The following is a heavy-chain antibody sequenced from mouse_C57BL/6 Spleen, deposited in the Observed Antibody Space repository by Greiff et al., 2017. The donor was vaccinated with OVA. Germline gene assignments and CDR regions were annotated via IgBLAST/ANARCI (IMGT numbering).Heavy chain of an antibody. Sequence: EVKVEESGGGLVQPGGSLKLSCAASGFTFSDYGMAWVRQAPRKGPEWVAFISNLAYSIYYADTVTGRFTISRENAKNTLYLEMSSLRSEDTAMYYCARDYGSSSGFAYWGQGTLVTVSA. CDR1: GFTFSDYG. CDR2: ISNLAYSI. V-gene: IGHV5-15*04. CDR3: ARDYGSSSGFAY. J-gene: IGHJ3*01. D-gene: IGHD1-1*01.